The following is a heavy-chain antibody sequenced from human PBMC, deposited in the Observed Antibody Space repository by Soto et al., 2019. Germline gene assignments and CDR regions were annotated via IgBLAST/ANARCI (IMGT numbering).Heavy chain of an antibody. CDR3: ERAPAGTEGYYFDY. V-gene: IGHV3-21*01. D-gene: IGHD1-26*01. CDR1: GFTFSSYS. J-gene: IGHJ4*02. Sequence: GGSLRLSCAASGFTFSSYSMNWVRQAPGKGLEWVSSISSSSSYIYYADSVKGRFTISRDNAKNSLYLQMNSLRAEDTAVYYCERAPAGTEGYYFDYWGQGTLVTVSS. CDR2: ISSSSSYI.